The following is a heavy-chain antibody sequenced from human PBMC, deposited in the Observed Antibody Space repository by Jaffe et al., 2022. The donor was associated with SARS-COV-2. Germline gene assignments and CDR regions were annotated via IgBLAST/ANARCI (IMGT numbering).Heavy chain of an antibody. CDR1: GGSISSYY. D-gene: IGHD2-15*01. Sequence: QVQLQESGPGLVKPSETLSLTCTVSGGSISSYYWSWIRQPPGKGLEWIGYIYYSGSTNYNPSLKSRVTISVDTSKNQFSLKLSSVTAADTAVYYCARQPNCSGGSCYVDYWGQGTLVTVSS. CDR3: ARQPNCSGGSCYVDY. V-gene: IGHV4-59*08. CDR2: IYYSGST. J-gene: IGHJ4*02.